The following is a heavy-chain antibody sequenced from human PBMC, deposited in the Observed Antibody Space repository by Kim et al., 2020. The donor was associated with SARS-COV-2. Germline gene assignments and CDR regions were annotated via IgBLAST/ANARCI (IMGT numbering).Heavy chain of an antibody. V-gene: IGHV3-30*18. CDR1: GFTFSSYG. J-gene: IGHJ4*02. CDR3: AKDLVVVVAARGGAFDY. Sequence: GGSLRLSCAASGFTFSSYGMHWVRQAPGKGLEWVAVISYDGSNKYYADSVKGRFTISRDNSKNTLYLQMNSLRAEDTAVYYCAKDLVVVVAARGGAFDYWGQGTLVTVSS. CDR2: ISYDGSNK. D-gene: IGHD2-15*01.